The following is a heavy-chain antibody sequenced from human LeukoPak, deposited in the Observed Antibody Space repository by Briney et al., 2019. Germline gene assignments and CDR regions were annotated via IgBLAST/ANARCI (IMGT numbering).Heavy chain of an antibody. D-gene: IGHD3-22*01. CDR3: AKILPGRGPPMTV. J-gene: IGHJ6*04. CDR1: GGSISGYY. V-gene: IGHV4-59*01. Sequence: SETLSLTCTVSGGSISGYYWSWIRQPPGKGLEWIAYIYYNGISNYNPSLKSRVIISVDSSKNQFSLKLTSVTAADTAVYYCAKILPGRGPPMTVWAKGPTVPVPS. CDR2: IYYNGIS.